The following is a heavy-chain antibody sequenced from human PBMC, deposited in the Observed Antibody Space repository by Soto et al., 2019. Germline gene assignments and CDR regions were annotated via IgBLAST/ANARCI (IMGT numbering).Heavy chain of an antibody. Sequence: PSETLSLTCTVSGGSISGYYWSWIRQTPGRGLEWIGYIFYRGNPLYNPSLQSRVTISVDTSQNRFALRLSSVTAADSAVYYCTRHAIIPKLQYGMDVWGQGASVTVSS. CDR1: GGSISGYY. V-gene: IGHV4-59*01. CDR3: TRHAIIPKLQYGMDV. D-gene: IGHD2-15*01. J-gene: IGHJ6*02. CDR2: IFYRGNP.